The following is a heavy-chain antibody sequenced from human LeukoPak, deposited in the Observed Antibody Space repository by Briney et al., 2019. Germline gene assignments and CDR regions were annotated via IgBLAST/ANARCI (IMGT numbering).Heavy chain of an antibody. CDR3: ARGGHCSSTSCEGDAFDI. CDR1: GYTFTGYY. J-gene: IGHJ3*02. V-gene: IGHV1-2*02. CDR2: INPNSGGT. D-gene: IGHD2-2*01. Sequence: ASVKVSCKASGYTFTGYYMHWVRQAPGQGLEWMGWINPNSGGTNYVQKFQGRVTMTRDTSISTAYMELSRLRSDDTAVYYCARGGHCSSTSCEGDAFDIWGQGTMVTVSS.